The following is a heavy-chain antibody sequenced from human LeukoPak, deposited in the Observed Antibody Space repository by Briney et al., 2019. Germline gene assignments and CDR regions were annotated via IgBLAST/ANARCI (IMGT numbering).Heavy chain of an antibody. CDR2: ISGGGGST. CDR1: GFTFSSYA. CDR3: AKDPAGARGTPNYYGSGSPGDY. D-gene: IGHD3-10*01. Sequence: PGGSLRLSCAASGFTFSSYAMSWVRQAPGKGLEWVSAISGGGGSTYYADSVKGRFTISRDNSKNTLYLQMNSLRAEDTAVYYCAKDPAGARGTPNYYGSGSPGDYWGQGTLVTVSS. V-gene: IGHV3-23*01. J-gene: IGHJ4*02.